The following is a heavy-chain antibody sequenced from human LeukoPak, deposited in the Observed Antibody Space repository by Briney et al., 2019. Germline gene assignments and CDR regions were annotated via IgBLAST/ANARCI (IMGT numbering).Heavy chain of an antibody. J-gene: IGHJ6*02. V-gene: IGHV1-69*04. D-gene: IGHD6-19*01. CDR2: IIPILGIA. CDR3: ARGDPPDHTVAGTDNYYYYYGMDV. Sequence: GASVKVSCKASGYTFTSYGVSWVRQAPGQGLEWMGRIIPILGIANYAQKFQGRVTITADKSTSTAYMELSSLRSEDTAVYYCARGDPPDHTVAGTDNYYYYYGMDVWGQGTTVTVSS. CDR1: GYTFTSYG.